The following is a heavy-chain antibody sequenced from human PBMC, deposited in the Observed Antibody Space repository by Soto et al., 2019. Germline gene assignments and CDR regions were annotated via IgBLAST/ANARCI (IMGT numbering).Heavy chain of an antibody. CDR1: GFTFSSYG. V-gene: IGHV3-30*18. CDR3: AKDSLLWFGEVYYYGMDV. CDR2: ISYDGSNK. Sequence: GGSLRLSCAASGFTFSSYGMHWVRQAPGKGLEWVAVISYDGSNKYYADSVKGRFTISRDNSKNTLYLQMNSLRAEDTAVYYCAKDSLLWFGEVYYYGMDVWGQGTTVTVSS. D-gene: IGHD3-10*01. J-gene: IGHJ6*02.